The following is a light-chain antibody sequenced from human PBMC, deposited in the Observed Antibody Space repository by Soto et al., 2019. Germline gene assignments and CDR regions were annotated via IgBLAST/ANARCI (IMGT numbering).Light chain of an antibody. CDR1: QSVASN. J-gene: IGKJ1*01. Sequence: EIVMTQSPATLSVSPGERATLSCRASQSVASNVAWYQQKPGQAPRLLIYGASTRATGIPDRFSGSGSGTEFTLTISSLQSEDFALYYCQQHNNWPPWTFSQGTKVEIK. CDR3: QQHNNWPPWT. V-gene: IGKV3D-15*01. CDR2: GAS.